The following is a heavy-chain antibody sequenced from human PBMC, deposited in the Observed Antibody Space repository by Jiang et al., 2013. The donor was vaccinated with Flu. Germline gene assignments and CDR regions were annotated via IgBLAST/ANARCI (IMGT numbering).Heavy chain of an antibody. V-gene: IGHV4-59*01. J-gene: IGHJ6*02. Sequence: SISSYYWSWIRQPPGGTGVGLGISITWEHQLQPSLKSRVTISVDTSKNQFSLKLSSVTAADTAVYYCARGSPQGMEYYYYYGMDVWGQGTTVTVSS. CDR1: SISSYY. D-gene: IGHD6-13*01. CDR3: ARGSPQGMEYYYYYGMDV. CDR2: SITWEH.